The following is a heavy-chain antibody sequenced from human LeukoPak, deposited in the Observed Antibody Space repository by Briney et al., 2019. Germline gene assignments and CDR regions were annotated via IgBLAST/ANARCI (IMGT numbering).Heavy chain of an antibody. CDR2: ISSNSRYI. CDR3: ARVAEAAAFDS. J-gene: IGHJ4*02. V-gene: IGHV3-21*06. D-gene: IGHD6-13*01. CDR1: GFTFSTYS. Sequence: GGSLRLSCAASGFTFSTYSMNWVRQAPGKGLEWVSSISSNSRYIYYADSMRGRFTISRDNAKNSLYLQMNSLKREDTAVYYCARVAEAAAFDSWGQGTLVTVSS.